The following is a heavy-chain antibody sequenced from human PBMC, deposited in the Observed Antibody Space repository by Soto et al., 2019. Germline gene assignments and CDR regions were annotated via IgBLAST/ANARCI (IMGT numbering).Heavy chain of an antibody. D-gene: IGHD3-16*01. CDR2: ISPYTGNT. J-gene: IGHJ6*02. V-gene: IGHV1-18*01. Sequence: QVQLVQSGDEVKKPGASVKVSCKASGYIFVNYGIAWVRQAPRQGLEWMGWISPYTGNTHSASKVQGRLTMTTDTXTRTADMDLGSLTSDDTAVYYCVMVDNYVTPTPQDVWGHGTTVTVSS. CDR3: VMVDNYVTPTPQDV. CDR1: GYIFVNYG.